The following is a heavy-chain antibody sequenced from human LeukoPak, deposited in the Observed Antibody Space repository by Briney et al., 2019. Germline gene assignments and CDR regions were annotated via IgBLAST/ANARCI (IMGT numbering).Heavy chain of an antibody. Sequence: GGSLRLSCAASGFTVSGNYMNWVRQAPGKGLEWVSVVYRDGTTYHLDSVKDRFTASRDSSKNTIYLQMNSLRVEDTAVYYCARCPSWGNSYGPAYYGMDAWGQGTTVTVSS. V-gene: IGHV3-53*01. CDR1: GFTVSGNY. J-gene: IGHJ6*02. CDR3: ARCPSWGNSYGPAYYGMDA. D-gene: IGHD5-18*01. CDR2: VYRDGTT.